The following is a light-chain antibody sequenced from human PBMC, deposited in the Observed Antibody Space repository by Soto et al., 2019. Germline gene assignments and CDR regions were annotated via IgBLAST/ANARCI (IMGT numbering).Light chain of an antibody. V-gene: IGKV3-15*01. Sequence: EIVMTQSPATLSVSPGERATLSCRASQSVSSNLAWYQQKPGQAPRLLIYGASTRATGIPARFSGSGSGTEFTLTISSLQSEYFAVYYCQQYNNWPPMYTFGQGTKLESK. CDR1: QSVSSN. J-gene: IGKJ2*01. CDR3: QQYNNWPPMYT. CDR2: GAS.